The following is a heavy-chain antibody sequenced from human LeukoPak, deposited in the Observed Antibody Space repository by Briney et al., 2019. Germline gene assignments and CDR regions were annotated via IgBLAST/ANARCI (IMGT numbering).Heavy chain of an antibody. V-gene: IGHV3-23*01. CDR3: AKDIHYYDSLVSAFD. J-gene: IGHJ4*02. D-gene: IGHD3-22*01. CDR2: ISGSGGST. CDR1: GFTSSSYA. Sequence: PGGSLRLSCAASGFTSSSYAMSWVRQAPGKGLEWVSAISGSGGSTYYADSVKGRFTISRDNSKNTLYLQMNSLRAEDTAVYYCAKDIHYYDSLVSAFDWGQGTLVTVSS.